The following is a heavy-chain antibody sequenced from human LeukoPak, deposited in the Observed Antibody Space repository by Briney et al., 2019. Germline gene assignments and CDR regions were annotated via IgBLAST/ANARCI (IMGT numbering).Heavy chain of an antibody. CDR3: ARLDRGGLTGDP. CDR2: ISGSGGST. Sequence: GGSLRLSCAASGFTFSSYAMSWVRQAPGKGLEWVSAISGSGGSTYYADSVKGRFTISRDNSKNTLYLQMNSLRAEDTAVYYCARLDRGGLTGDPWGQGTLVTVSS. V-gene: IGHV3-23*01. J-gene: IGHJ5*02. CDR1: GFTFSSYA. D-gene: IGHD7-27*01.